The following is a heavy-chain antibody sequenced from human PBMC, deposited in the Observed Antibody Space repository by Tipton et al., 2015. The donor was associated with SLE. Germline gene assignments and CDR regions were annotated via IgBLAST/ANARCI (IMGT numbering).Heavy chain of an antibody. V-gene: IGHV4-34*01. D-gene: IGHD1-26*01. CDR1: GGSFSGYY. J-gene: IGHJ3*01. Sequence: TLSLTCAVYGGSFSGYYWSWIRQPPGKGLEWMGEINHSGSTNYNPSLKSRVTISVDTSKNQFSLKLSSVTAADTAVYYCVRERKYVVRFRELVAPDLWGQGTAITVSS. CDR2: INHSGST. CDR3: VRERKYVVRFRELVAPDL.